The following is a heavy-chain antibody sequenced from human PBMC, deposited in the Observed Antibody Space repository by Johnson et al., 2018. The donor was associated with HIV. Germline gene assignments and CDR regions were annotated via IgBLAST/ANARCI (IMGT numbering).Heavy chain of an antibody. CDR2: ISWNSGSI. CDR1: GFSFDDYA. V-gene: IGHV3-9*01. J-gene: IGHJ3*02. CDR3: AAGGVAATDAFDS. Sequence: VQLVESGGGVVQPGRSLRLSCAASGFSFDDYAMHWVRQAPGKGLEWVSGISWNSGSIGYADSVKGRFTSSRDNAKNSLYLQMNSLRAEDTALYYCAAGGVAATDAFDSWGQGTMVTVSS. D-gene: IGHD2-15*01.